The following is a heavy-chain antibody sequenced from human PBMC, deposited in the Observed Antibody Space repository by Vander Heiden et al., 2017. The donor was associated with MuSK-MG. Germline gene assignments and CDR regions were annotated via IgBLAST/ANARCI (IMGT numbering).Heavy chain of an antibody. D-gene: IGHD1-26*01. V-gene: IGHV4-59*08. CDR3: ARHGGIVGATSKGADAFDV. Sequence: QVQLQESGPGLVKPSETLSLTCTVSGGSVTSYYWSWIRQPPGKGLEWIGYIFYSETTDHNPSLKSRVTISVDTSKNQFSLKLNSVTAADTAVYYCARHGGIVGATSKGADAFDVWGQGTMVTVSS. J-gene: IGHJ3*01. CDR2: IFYSETT. CDR1: GGSVTSYY.